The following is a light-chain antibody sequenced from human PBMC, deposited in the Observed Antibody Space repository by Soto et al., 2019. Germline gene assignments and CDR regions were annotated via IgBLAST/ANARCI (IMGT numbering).Light chain of an antibody. J-gene: IGKJ4*01. CDR1: QGISSY. CDR2: AAS. Sequence: DIHMTQSPSTLPASVGDRVTITCRASQGISSYLAWYQQKPGKAPKLLIYAASTLQSGVPSRFSGSGYGTEFTLTISSLQPDDFATYYCQQYNTYSSLTFGGGTKVDIK. CDR3: QQYNTYSSLT. V-gene: IGKV1-16*01.